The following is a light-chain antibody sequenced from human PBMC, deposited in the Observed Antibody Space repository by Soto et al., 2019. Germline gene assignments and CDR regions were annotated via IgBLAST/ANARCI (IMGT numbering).Light chain of an antibody. V-gene: IGKV3-11*01. J-gene: IGKJ1*01. CDR3: QQYVSSPQT. Sequence: EIVLTQSPGTLSLSPGERATLSCRASQSVRSYLAWYQQKPGQAPRLLIYDASNRATGIPARFSGSGSGTDFTLTISSLEPEDFAMYFCQQYVSSPQTFGQGTKVDIK. CDR1: QSVRSY. CDR2: DAS.